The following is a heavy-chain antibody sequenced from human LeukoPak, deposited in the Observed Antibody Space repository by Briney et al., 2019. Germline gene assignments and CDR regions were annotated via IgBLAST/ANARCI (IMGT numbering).Heavy chain of an antibody. Sequence: SVKVSCKASGFTFTSSAVQWVRQARGQRLEWIGWIVVGSGNTNYAQKFQERVTITRDMSTSTAYMELSSLRSEDTAVYYCAAGGLVGATTVDPWGQGTLVTASS. V-gene: IGHV1-58*01. J-gene: IGHJ5*02. D-gene: IGHD1-26*01. CDR3: AAGGLVGATTVDP. CDR1: GFTFTSSA. CDR2: IVVGSGNT.